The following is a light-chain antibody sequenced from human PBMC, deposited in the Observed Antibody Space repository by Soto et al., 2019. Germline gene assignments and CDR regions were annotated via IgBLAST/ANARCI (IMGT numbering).Light chain of an antibody. CDR1: SSDVGGYNY. CDR2: DVS. CDR3: SSYTSSSTHNYV. J-gene: IGLJ1*01. V-gene: IGLV2-14*01. Sequence: QSVLTQPASVSGSPGQSITISCTGTSSDVGGYNYVSWYQQHPGKAPQLMIYDVSNRPSGVSNRFSGSKSGNTASLTISGLQAEDEADYYCSSYTSSSTHNYVFGTGTKVTVL.